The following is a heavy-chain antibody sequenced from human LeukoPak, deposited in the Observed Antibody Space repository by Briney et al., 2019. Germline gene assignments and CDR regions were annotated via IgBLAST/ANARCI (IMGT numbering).Heavy chain of an antibody. V-gene: IGHV3-48*03. J-gene: IGHJ4*02. Sequence: GGSLRLSCAASGFTFSSYEMKWVGQAPGKGREWGSYNSSSGTNIYYAESVKGRVTISRDNAKNSLYLQMNSLRAEDTAVDYCASELRIDGFWSGSTLLDYWGQGPLVTVSS. CDR3: ASELRIDGFWSGSTLLDY. D-gene: IGHD3-3*01. CDR2: NSSSGTNI. CDR1: GFTFSSYE.